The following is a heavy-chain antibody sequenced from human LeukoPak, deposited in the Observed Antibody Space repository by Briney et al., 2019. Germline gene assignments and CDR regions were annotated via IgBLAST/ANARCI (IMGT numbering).Heavy chain of an antibody. CDR2: IYYGGST. CDR3: ARLLAGCPGGRCRAHFDY. V-gene: IGHV4-59*01. Sequence: SETLSPTCTVSGGSINNYYWSWMRQPPGKGLEWIGYIYYGGSTNYNPSLKSRVSMSVDTSKNQFSLNLSSVTAADTAVYHCARLLAGCPGGRCRAHFDYWGQGTLVTVSS. CDR1: GGSINNYY. J-gene: IGHJ4*02. D-gene: IGHD2-15*01.